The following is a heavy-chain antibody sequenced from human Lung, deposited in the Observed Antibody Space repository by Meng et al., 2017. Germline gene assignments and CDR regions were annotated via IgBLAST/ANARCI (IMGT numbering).Heavy chain of an antibody. Sequence: QVQLVQSGADGKKPGASMKVSCKASGYIFTNYDISWVRQAPGQGLEWMGWISVKNGEAKYPQNFQGRVTMTTDTTTSTACMELRSLTSDDTAVYYCARYVPNGSFWYFDFWGRGTLVTVSS. D-gene: IGHD6-13*01. V-gene: IGHV1-18*01. CDR1: GYIFTNYD. CDR3: ARYVPNGSFWYFDF. J-gene: IGHJ2*01. CDR2: ISVKNGEA.